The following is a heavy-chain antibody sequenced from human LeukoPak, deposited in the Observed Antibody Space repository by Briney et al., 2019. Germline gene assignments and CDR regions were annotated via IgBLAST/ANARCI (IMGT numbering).Heavy chain of an antibody. CDR2: IWYDGSDK. CDR1: GFTFSSYA. D-gene: IGHD4-17*01. Sequence: PGTSLRLSCATSGFTFSSYAMHWVRQAPGKGLEWVAVIWYDGSDKHYADSVKGRFTISRDNSKNTLYLQMNSLRAVDTAVYYCARANGDYLPYYYYYMDVWGKGTTVTVSS. CDR3: ARANGDYLPYYYYYMDV. J-gene: IGHJ6*03. V-gene: IGHV3-33*01.